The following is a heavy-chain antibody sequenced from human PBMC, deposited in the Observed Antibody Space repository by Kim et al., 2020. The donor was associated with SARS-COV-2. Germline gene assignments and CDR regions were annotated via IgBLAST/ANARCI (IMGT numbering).Heavy chain of an antibody. V-gene: IGHV4-39*07. CDR3: ARVSLSGYNIYNWFDP. D-gene: IGHD3-22*01. Sequence: SETLSLTCTLSGDSISSSNYYWGWIRQPPGKGLEWIGNIYYRGSTYYNLPLKSRITISVDTSKNQFSLKLNSVTAADTAVYYCARVSLSGYNIYNWFDPWGKGTRATVSS. CDR1: GDSISSSNYY. J-gene: IGHJ5*02. CDR2: IYYRGST.